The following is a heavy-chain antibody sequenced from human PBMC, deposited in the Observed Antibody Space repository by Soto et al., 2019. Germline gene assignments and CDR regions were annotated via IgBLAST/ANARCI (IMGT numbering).Heavy chain of an antibody. V-gene: IGHV3-48*01. Sequence: EVQLVESGGGLVQPGGSLRLSCAASGFTFSSYSMIWVRQPPGKGLECISYIDSGGTTIYQTDSVKGRFTISRDNAKNSLYLQMNSLRGEVTAVYYCARHTSGWYSDYWGLGTLVTVSS. J-gene: IGHJ4*02. CDR3: ARHTSGWYSDY. CDR2: IDSGGTTI. CDR1: GFTFSSYS. D-gene: IGHD6-19*01.